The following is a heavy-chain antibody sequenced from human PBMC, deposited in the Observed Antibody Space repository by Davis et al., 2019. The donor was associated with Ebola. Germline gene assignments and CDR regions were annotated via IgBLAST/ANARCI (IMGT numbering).Heavy chain of an antibody. CDR2: ISSSSSYI. Sequence: GESLKISCEGTGFTFSSYAMNWVRQAPGKGLEWVPSISSSSSYIYYADSVKGRFTISRDNAKNSLYLQMNSLRAEDTAVYYCARSSIAARPGYYYGMDVWGQGTTVTVSS. CDR1: GFTFSSYA. CDR3: ARSSIAARPGYYYGMDV. J-gene: IGHJ6*02. V-gene: IGHV3-21*01. D-gene: IGHD6-6*01.